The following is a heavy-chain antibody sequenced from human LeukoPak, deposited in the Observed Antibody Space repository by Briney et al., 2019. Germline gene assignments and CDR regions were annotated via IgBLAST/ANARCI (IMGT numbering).Heavy chain of an antibody. Sequence: GGSLRLSCEASGFTFNNYWMHWVRQAPGKGLEWVANIKQDGSEKYYVDSVKGRFTISRDNAKNSLYLQMSSLRAEDTALYYWARGMEKQWLNYWGQGNPGHRLL. V-gene: IGHV3-7*01. CDR2: IKQDGSEK. J-gene: IGHJ4*02. D-gene: IGHD6-19*01. CDR3: ARGMEKQWLNY. CDR1: GFTFNNYW.